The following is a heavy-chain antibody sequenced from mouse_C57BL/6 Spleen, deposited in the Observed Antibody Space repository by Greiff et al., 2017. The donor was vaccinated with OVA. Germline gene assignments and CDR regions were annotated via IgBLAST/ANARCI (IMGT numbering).Heavy chain of an antibody. CDR1: GYSITSGYY. V-gene: IGHV3-6*01. Sequence: ESGPGLVKPSQSLSLTCSVTGYSITSGYYWNWIRQFPGNKLEWMGYISYDGSNNYNPSLKNRISITRDTSKNQFFLKLNSVTTEDTATYYCARGGSSYEAFDYWGQGTTLTVSS. D-gene: IGHD1-1*01. CDR2: ISYDGSN. CDR3: ARGGSSYEAFDY. J-gene: IGHJ2*01.